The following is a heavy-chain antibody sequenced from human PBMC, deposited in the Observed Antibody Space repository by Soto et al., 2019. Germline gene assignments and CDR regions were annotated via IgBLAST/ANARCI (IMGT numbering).Heavy chain of an antibody. Sequence: QVQLVESGGGVVQPGRSLRLSCAASGFTFSGYAMHWVRQAPGKGLEWVAVIWYGGTNTYYGDSVKGRFTVSRDNSKNTLWLQMSSLRVEDTAVYYCARAGGYGYGEQTFDYWGQGTLVTVSS. J-gene: IGHJ4*02. CDR1: GFTFSGYA. CDR3: ARAGGYGYGEQTFDY. CDR2: IWYGGTNT. V-gene: IGHV3-33*01. D-gene: IGHD5-18*01.